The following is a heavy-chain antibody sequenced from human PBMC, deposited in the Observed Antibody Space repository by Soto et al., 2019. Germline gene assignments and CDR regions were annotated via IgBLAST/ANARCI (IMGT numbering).Heavy chain of an antibody. CDR1: GFTFSSYA. CDR3: AKGYPSSTSPTRFHAFDI. Sequence: GGSLRLSCAASGFTFSSYAMSWVRQAPGKGLEWVSAITGSAGSTYYADSVKGRFTISRDNSKNTLYLQMNSLRAEDTAVYYCAKGYPSSTSPTRFHAFDIWGQGTMVTVSS. V-gene: IGHV3-23*01. D-gene: IGHD1-1*01. CDR2: ITGSAGST. J-gene: IGHJ3*02.